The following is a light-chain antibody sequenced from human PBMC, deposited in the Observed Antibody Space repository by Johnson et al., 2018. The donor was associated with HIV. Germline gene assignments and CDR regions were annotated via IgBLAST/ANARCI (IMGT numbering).Light chain of an antibody. V-gene: IGLV1-51*01. J-gene: IGLJ1*01. CDR1: SSNIGNNY. Sequence: QSVLTQPPSVSAAPGQKVTISCSGSSSNIGNNYVSWYQQLPGTAPKLLIYDSNKRPSGIPDRFSASMSGTSATLDITGLQTADAGDYYCGAWDSSLGAYNYVFGTGTKVTVL. CDR2: DSN. CDR3: GAWDSSLGAYNYV.